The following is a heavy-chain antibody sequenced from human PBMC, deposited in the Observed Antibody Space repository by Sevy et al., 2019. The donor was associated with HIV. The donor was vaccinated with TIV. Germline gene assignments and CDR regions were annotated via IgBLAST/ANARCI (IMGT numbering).Heavy chain of an antibody. V-gene: IGHV4-39*01. J-gene: IGHJ4*02. CDR1: GGSISSSSYY. Sequence: SETLSLTCTVSGGSISSSSYYWGWIRHPPGKGLEWIGSIYYSGSTYYNPSLKSRVTISVDTSKNQFSLKLSSVTAADTAVYYCARHPRSRREEGFDYWGQGTLVTVSS. CDR2: IYYSGST. CDR3: ARHPRSRREEGFDY.